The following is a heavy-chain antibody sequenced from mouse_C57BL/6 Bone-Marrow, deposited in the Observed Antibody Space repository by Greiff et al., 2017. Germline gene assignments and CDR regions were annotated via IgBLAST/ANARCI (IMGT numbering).Heavy chain of an antibody. D-gene: IGHD1-1*01. V-gene: IGHV7-3*01. J-gene: IGHJ4*01. CDR1: GFTFTDYY. CDR3: ARSGSSPYAMDY. Sequence: EVQLVESGGGLVQPGGSLSLSCAASGFTFTDYYMSWVRPPPGKALEWLGFIRNKANGYTTEYSASVKGRFTISRDNSQSILYLQMNALRAEDSATYYCARSGSSPYAMDYWGQGTSVTVSS. CDR2: IRNKANGYTT.